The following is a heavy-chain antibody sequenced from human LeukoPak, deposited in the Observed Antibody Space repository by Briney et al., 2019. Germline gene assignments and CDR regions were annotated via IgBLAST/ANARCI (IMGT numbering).Heavy chain of an antibody. CDR2: IWYDGSNK. CDR3: ARDHRDSRYGMDV. V-gene: IGHV3-33*01. CDR1: GFTFSSYG. Sequence: PGGSLRLSCAASGFTFSSYGMHWVRQAPGKGLEWVAVIWYDGSNKYYADSVKGRFTISRDNSKNTLYLQMNSLRAEDTAVYYCARDHRDSRYGMDVWGQGTTVTVSS. D-gene: IGHD2-15*01. J-gene: IGHJ6*02.